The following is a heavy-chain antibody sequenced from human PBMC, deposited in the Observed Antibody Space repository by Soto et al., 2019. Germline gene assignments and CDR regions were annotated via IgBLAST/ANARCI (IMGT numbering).Heavy chain of an antibody. CDR3: ARGGIAAAGAFDY. V-gene: IGHV1-69*01. J-gene: IGHJ4*02. Sequence: QVQLVQSGAEVKKPGSSVKVSCKASGGTFSSYAISWVRQAPGQGLECTGGILPLFGTANYAQKFQGRVMITADESTSTADMELSSLRSEETAVYYCARGGIAAAGAFDYRGQGTLVTVSS. D-gene: IGHD6-13*01. CDR2: ILPLFGTA. CDR1: GGTFSSYA.